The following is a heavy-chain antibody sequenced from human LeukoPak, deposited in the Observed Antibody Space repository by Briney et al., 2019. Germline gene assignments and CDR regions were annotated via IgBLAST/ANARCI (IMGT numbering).Heavy chain of an antibody. CDR2: IYSVGST. V-gene: IGHV3-66*01. D-gene: IGHD3-10*01. CDR1: GFTFSDNY. Sequence: AGGSLRLSCAASGFTFSDNYMGWVRQAPAKGLEWVSVIYSVGSTYYADSVRGRVTISRDNSKNTLYLQMNSLRAEDTAVYYCASGANYYGSGSPATDAFDIWGQGTMVTVSS. J-gene: IGHJ3*02. CDR3: ASGANYYGSGSPATDAFDI.